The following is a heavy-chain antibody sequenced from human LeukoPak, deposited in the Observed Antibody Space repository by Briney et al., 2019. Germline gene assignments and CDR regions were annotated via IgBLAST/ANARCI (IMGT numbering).Heavy chain of an antibody. J-gene: IGHJ4*02. CDR2: IGGSGGST. CDR1: GFTFSGYA. CDR3: AKKKRELRGFDY. V-gene: IGHV3-23*01. D-gene: IGHD1-7*01. Sequence: GGSLRLSCAASGFTFSGYAMSWVRQAPGKGLEWVSVIGGSGGSTYYADSVKGRFTISRDNSKNTLYLQMSSLRAEDTAVYYCAKKKRELRGFDYWGQGTLVTVSS.